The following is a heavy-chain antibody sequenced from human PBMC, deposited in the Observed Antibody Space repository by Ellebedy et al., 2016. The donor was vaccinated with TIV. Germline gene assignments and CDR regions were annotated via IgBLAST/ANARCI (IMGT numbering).Heavy chain of an antibody. CDR3: ARDRWVGYSSSWYLKWFDP. J-gene: IGHJ5*02. CDR1: GYTFTSYG. Sequence: AASVKVSCKASGYTFTSYGISWVRQAPGQGLEWMGWISAYNGNTNYAQKLQGRVTMTTDTSTSTAYMELRSLRSDDTAVYYCARDRWVGYSSSWYLKWFDPWGQGTLVTVSS. CDR2: ISAYNGNT. D-gene: IGHD6-13*01. V-gene: IGHV1-18*01.